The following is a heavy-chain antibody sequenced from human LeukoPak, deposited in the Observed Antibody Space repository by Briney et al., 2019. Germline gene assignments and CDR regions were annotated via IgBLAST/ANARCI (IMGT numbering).Heavy chain of an antibody. CDR3: ARATYGSGSSGYYSGMAV. Sequence: SETLSLTCTVSGGSISSYYWSWIRQPPGKGLEWIGYIYYSGSTNYNPSLKSRVTISVDTPKNQYSLQLSSVTAADTAVYYCARATYGSGSSGYYSGMAVWGRGPTVTVSS. CDR2: IYYSGST. V-gene: IGHV4-59*01. J-gene: IGHJ6*02. CDR1: GGSISSYY. D-gene: IGHD3-10*01.